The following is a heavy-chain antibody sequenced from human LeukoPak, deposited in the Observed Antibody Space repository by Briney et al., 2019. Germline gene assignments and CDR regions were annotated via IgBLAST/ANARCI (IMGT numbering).Heavy chain of an antibody. CDR1: DFTVSTNY. J-gene: IGHJ3*02. D-gene: IGHD3-22*01. Sequence: PGGSLRLSCVASDFTVSTNYMSWVRQAPGKGLEWVSIIYDGGSTYYADSVKGRFTISRDNSKNTLYLQMNSLRAEDTAVYYCARPRYYDSSGYYFDIWGQGTMVTVSS. CDR2: IYDGGST. V-gene: IGHV3-53*01. CDR3: ARPRYYDSSGYYFDI.